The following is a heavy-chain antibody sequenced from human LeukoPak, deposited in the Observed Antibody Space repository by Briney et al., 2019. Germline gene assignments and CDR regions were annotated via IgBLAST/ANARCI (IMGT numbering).Heavy chain of an antibody. V-gene: IGHV4-39*01. J-gene: IGHJ3*02. CDR1: GGSISYSSHY. Sequence: PSETLSLTCTVSGGSISYSSHYWGWVRQPPGKGLEWIGIIYHSGSTYYNPSLKSRVTISVDTSKNQFSLKLRSVTAADTALYYCARWDSGEWFNDAFDIWGQGTRVTVSS. CDR2: IYHSGST. D-gene: IGHD3-3*01. CDR3: ARWDSGEWFNDAFDI.